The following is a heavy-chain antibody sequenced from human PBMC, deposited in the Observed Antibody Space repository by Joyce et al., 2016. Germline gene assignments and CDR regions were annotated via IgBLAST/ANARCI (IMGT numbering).Heavy chain of an antibody. J-gene: IGHJ4*02. Sequence: QVQLVESGGGVVQPGRSLRLSCAASGFTFSNSAMHWVRQGPGKGLEWVAVITYDGSNKDYADSVKGRFTISRDNSKNTLYLQMNSLRAEDTAVYYCASPLELTVAGKVDYWGQGILVTVSS. CDR2: ITYDGSNK. CDR3: ASPLELTVAGKVDY. CDR1: GFTFSNSA. D-gene: IGHD6-19*01. V-gene: IGHV3-30-3*01.